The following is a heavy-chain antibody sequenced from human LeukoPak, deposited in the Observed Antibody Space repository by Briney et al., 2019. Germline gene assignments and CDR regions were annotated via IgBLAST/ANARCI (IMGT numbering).Heavy chain of an antibody. Sequence: GGSLRLSCAASGFTFSSYGMHWVRQAPGKGLEWVAVICYDGSSKYYADSVKGRFTISRDNSKNTLYLQMNSLRAEDTAVYYCARGLAQHLVNWFDHWGQGTLVTVSS. V-gene: IGHV3-33*01. J-gene: IGHJ5*02. CDR3: ARGLAQHLVNWFDH. CDR2: ICYDGSSK. CDR1: GFTFSSYG. D-gene: IGHD6-13*01.